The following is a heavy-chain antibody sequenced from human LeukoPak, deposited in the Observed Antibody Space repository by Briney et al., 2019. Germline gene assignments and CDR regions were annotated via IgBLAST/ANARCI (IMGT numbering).Heavy chain of an antibody. CDR2: VFHTGRDA. Sequence: PSETLSLTCTVSGASITGQYWGWIRQPPGKGLEWIGYVFHTGRDADYNPSLKNRVTISVDTSKNQFSLRLNSVIPSDTAVYCCARGHHDYAYWGQGALVTVSS. CDR3: ARGHHDYAY. CDR1: GASITGQY. J-gene: IGHJ4*02. V-gene: IGHV4-59*11. D-gene: IGHD5-12*01.